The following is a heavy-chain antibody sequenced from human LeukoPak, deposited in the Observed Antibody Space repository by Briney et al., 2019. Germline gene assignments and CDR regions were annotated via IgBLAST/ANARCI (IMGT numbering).Heavy chain of an antibody. D-gene: IGHD5-12*01. Sequence: SETLSLTCTVSGGSITSYYWSWIRQPPGKGLEWIGYISYSGTTNYNPSLKSRVPISADTSNNQLSLKLSSVTAADTAVYYCARRAGSGYDGGWFDPWGQGTLVTVSS. CDR3: ARRAGSGYDGGWFDP. V-gene: IGHV4-59*08. CDR1: GGSITSYY. J-gene: IGHJ5*02. CDR2: ISYSGTT.